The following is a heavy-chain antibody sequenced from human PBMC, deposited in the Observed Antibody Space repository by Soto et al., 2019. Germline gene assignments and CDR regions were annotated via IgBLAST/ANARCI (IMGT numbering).Heavy chain of an antibody. CDR3: ARVGDTARAGNWFDP. V-gene: IGHV4-59*01. CDR2: IYYSGST. J-gene: IGHJ5*02. CDR1: GGSISSYY. D-gene: IGHD5-18*01. Sequence: SETLSLTCTVSGGSISSYYWSWIRQPPGKGLEWIGYIYYSGSTNYNPSLKSRVTISVDTSKNQFSLKLSSVTAADTAVYYCARVGDTARAGNWFDPWGQGTLVTVSS.